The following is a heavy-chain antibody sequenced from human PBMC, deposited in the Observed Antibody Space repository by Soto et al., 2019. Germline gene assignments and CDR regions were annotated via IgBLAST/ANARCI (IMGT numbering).Heavy chain of an antibody. CDR3: ARGSLYSSGWYGWFYP. V-gene: IGHV4-59*01. CDR1: GGSISSYY. J-gene: IGHJ5*02. CDR2: IYYSGST. D-gene: IGHD6-19*01. Sequence: QVQLQESGPGLVKPSETLSLTCTVSGGSISSYYWSWIRQPPGKGLEWIGYIYYSGSTNYNPSLKSRVTISVDTSKNQFSLKLSSVTAADTAVYYCARGSLYSSGWYGWFYPWGQGTLVTVSS.